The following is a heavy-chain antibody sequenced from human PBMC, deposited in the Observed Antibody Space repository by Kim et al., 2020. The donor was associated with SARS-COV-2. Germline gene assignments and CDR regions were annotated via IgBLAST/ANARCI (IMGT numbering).Heavy chain of an antibody. J-gene: IGHJ4*02. V-gene: IGHV3-23*01. D-gene: IGHD5-18*01. CDR3: AKTPGGYTYGRFYFDS. CDR2: ITGNGGTT. CDR1: GFTFSSYA. Sequence: GGSLRLSCAASGFTFSSYAMSWVRQAPGKGLEWVSAITGNGGTTYYADSVKGRFTIFRDNSKDTFYLQMNSLRAEDTAVYYCAKTPGGYTYGRFYFDSWGQGPLVTVSS.